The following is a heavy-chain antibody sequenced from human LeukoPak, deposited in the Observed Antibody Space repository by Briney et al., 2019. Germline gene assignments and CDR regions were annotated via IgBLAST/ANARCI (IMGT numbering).Heavy chain of an antibody. V-gene: IGHV3-30*02. Sequence: GGSLRLSCAASGFTFSSYGMHWVRQAPGKGLEWVAYIQNDGSNEQYADSVKGRFSISRDSSKNILYLQMNSLRAEDTAVYYCVREGVSSSWNNWYFDLWGRGTLVTVSS. D-gene: IGHD6-13*01. J-gene: IGHJ2*01. CDR3: VREGVSSSWNNWYFDL. CDR2: IQNDGSNE. CDR1: GFTFSSYG.